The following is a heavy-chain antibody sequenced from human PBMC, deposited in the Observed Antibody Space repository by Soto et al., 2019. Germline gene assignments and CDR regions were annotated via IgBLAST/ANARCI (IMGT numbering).Heavy chain of an antibody. V-gene: IGHV1-18*01. Sequence: QVQLVQSGAEVKKPGASVKVSCKTSGYTFTSYGISWVRQAPGQGLEWMGWISAHNSNTIYAPKIRGRVTMTTDTSTSTAYMELRSLRSDDTAVYYCAGALTPTDYWGQGTLVTVSS. CDR1: GYTFTSYG. D-gene: IGHD3-9*01. CDR3: AGALTPTDY. CDR2: ISAHNSNT. J-gene: IGHJ4*02.